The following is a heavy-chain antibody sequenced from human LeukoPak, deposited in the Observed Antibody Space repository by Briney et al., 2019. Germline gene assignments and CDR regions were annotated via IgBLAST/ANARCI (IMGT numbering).Heavy chain of an antibody. D-gene: IGHD4-11*01. V-gene: IGHV3-30*02. Sequence: GGSLRLSCAASGFTLSSYGMHWVRQAPGKGLEWVAFIRYDGSNKYYADSVKGRFTISRDNSKNTLYLQMNSLRAEDTAVYYCAKEAPWATVTNPTQGDYWGQGTLVTVSS. CDR3: AKEAPWATVTNPTQGDY. J-gene: IGHJ4*02. CDR1: GFTLSSYG. CDR2: IRYDGSNK.